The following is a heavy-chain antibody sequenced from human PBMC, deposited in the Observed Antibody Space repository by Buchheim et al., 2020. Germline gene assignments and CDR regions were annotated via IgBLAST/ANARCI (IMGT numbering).Heavy chain of an antibody. CDR1: GFTFSSYS. Sequence: EVQLVESGGGLVQPGGSLRLSCAASGFTFSSYSMNWVRQAPGKGLEWVSYISSDTSTIYYADSVKGRFTISRDNAKNSLYLQMSSLRAEDTAVYYCARSYSDSNYGYYYYGMDVWGQGAT. D-gene: IGHD4-11*01. CDR2: ISSDTSTI. J-gene: IGHJ6*02. V-gene: IGHV3-48*01. CDR3: ARSYSDSNYGYYYYGMDV.